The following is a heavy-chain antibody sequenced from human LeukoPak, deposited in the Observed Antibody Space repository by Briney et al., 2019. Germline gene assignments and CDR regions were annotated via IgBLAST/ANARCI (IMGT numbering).Heavy chain of an antibody. CDR2: ISDIGSI. CDR1: GGSISSYY. CDR3: AGHHPRNTVDF. Sequence: SETLSLTCTVSGGSISSYYSSWIRQPPGKGLEWIAYISDIGSINYNPPLKSRGTISLDTSKNQLYLKLRSVTDADTAVYYCAGHHPRNTVDFWGQGTLVTVS. J-gene: IGHJ4*02. V-gene: IGHV4-59*08. D-gene: IGHD2/OR15-2a*01.